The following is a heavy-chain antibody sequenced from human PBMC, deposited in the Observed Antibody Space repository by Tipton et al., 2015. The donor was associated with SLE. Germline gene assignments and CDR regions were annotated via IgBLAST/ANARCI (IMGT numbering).Heavy chain of an antibody. J-gene: IGHJ6*04. D-gene: IGHD4-11*01. Sequence: SLRLSCAASGFTFDDYAMHWVLQAPGKGLEWVSGLSWNSGSIGYADSVKGRFTISRDNAKNSLYLKMNSLRAEETALYYCAKGDYSKGMDVWGKGTTVTVSS. V-gene: IGHV3-9*01. CDR2: LSWNSGSI. CDR3: AKGDYSKGMDV. CDR1: GFTFDDYA.